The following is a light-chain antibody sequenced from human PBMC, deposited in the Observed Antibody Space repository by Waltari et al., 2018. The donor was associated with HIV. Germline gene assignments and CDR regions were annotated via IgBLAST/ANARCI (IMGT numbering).Light chain of an antibody. CDR3: GTWDDSLNGGV. CDR1: HSNIGTNS. CDR2: DNN. J-gene: IGLJ3*02. V-gene: IGLV1-51*01. Sequence: QSVLTQPPSVSAAPGQKVTISCSGSHSNIGTNSVSWYQHLPGTAPKLLIYDNNQRPAGIPYRFSGSKSGTSATLGITGLQTGDEADYYCGTWDDSLNGGVFGGGTKLTVL.